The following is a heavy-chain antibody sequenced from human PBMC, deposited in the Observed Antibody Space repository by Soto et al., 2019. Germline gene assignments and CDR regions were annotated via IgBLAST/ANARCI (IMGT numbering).Heavy chain of an antibody. CDR1: GYTFTGYY. D-gene: IGHD1-1*01. V-gene: IGHV1-2*02. Sequence: ASVKVSCKASGYTFTGYYMHWVRQAPGQGLEWMGWINANSGGTKYAQKFQGRVTMTRDTSISTAYMELSRLTSDDTAVYYCARAGLTTLEMATTFWGQGTLVTVSS. J-gene: IGHJ4*02. CDR2: INANSGGT. CDR3: ARAGLTTLEMATTF.